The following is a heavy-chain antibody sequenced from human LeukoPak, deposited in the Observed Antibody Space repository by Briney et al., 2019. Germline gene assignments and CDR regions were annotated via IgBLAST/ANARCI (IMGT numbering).Heavy chain of an antibody. CDR1: GGSISSYY. D-gene: IGHD2-15*01. J-gene: IGHJ4*02. Sequence: PSETLSLTCTVSGGSISSYYWSWIRQPPGKGLEWIGYIYYSGSTNYNPSLKSRVTISVDTSKNQFSLKLSSVTAADTAVYYCARIADCSGGSCYSGRLDYWGQGTLVIVSS. CDR2: IYYSGST. CDR3: ARIADCSGGSCYSGRLDY. V-gene: IGHV4-59*01.